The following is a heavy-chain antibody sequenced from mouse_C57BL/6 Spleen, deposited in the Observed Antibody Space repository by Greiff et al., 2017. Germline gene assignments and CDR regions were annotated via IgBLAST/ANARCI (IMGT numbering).Heavy chain of an antibody. CDR1: GFSLTSYG. CDR2: IWGDGST. J-gene: IGHJ3*01. CDR3: AKPDRYDYGWCAY. Sequence: VKLVESGPGLVAPSQSLSITCTVSGFSLTSYGVSWVRQPPGKGLEWLGVIWGDGSTNYHSALISRLSISKDNSKSQVFLKLNSRQTDDTATYYGAKPDRYDYGWCAYWGQGTLVTVSA. D-gene: IGHD2-4*01. V-gene: IGHV2-3*01.